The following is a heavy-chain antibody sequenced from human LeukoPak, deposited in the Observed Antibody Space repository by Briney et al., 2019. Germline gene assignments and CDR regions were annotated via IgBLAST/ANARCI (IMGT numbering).Heavy chain of an antibody. V-gene: IGHV1-69*04. J-gene: IGHJ5*02. CDR3: ARVLYYYGSGSSPNWFDP. CDR1: GGTFSSYA. CDR2: IIPILGIA. Sequence: GASVKVSCKASGGTFSSYAISWVRQAPGQGLEWMGRIIPILGIANYAQKFQGRVTITADKSTSTAYMELSSLRSEDTAVYYCARVLYYYGSGSSPNWFDPWGQGTLVTVPS. D-gene: IGHD3-10*01.